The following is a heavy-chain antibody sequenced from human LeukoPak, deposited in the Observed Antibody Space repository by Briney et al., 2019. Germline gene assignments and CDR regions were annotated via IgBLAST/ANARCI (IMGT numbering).Heavy chain of an antibody. Sequence: GGSLRLSCAASGFTFSTYSMNWVRQAPGKGLEWASSISSSSSYIYYADSVKGRFTISRDNAKNSRYLQMNSLRAEDTAVYYCARAVVVTAIRHDAFDIWGQGTMVSVSP. CDR2: ISSSSSYI. CDR3: ARAVVVTAIRHDAFDI. J-gene: IGHJ3*02. CDR1: GFTFSTYS. D-gene: IGHD2-21*02. V-gene: IGHV3-21*01.